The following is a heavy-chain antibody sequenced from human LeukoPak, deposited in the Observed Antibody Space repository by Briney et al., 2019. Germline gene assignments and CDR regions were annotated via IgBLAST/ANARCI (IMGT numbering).Heavy chain of an antibody. CDR1: GGSISSSSYS. D-gene: IGHD3-10*01. Sequence: PSETLSLTCTVSGGSISSSSYSWGWIRQPPGKGLEWIGSIYYSGCTYYNPSLKSRVTISVDTSKNQFSLKLSSVTAADTAVYYCARLAVGEPLDYWGQGTLVTVSS. CDR2: IYYSGCT. CDR3: ARLAVGEPLDY. V-gene: IGHV4-39*01. J-gene: IGHJ4*02.